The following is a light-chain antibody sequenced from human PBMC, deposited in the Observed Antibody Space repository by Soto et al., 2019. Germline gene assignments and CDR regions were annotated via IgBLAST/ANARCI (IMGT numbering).Light chain of an antibody. CDR2: DAS. CDR1: QSTADW. J-gene: IGKJ2*03. V-gene: IGKV1-5*01. Sequence: IQMIQFPATLTASVGDRVTITCRASQSTADWLAWYQQKPGKAPKVVIYDASSLGSGVPSRFSGSGSGTEFTLTISSLQPDDFATYYSEQYTSFPYSFGQGTKVDTK. CDR3: EQYTSFPYS.